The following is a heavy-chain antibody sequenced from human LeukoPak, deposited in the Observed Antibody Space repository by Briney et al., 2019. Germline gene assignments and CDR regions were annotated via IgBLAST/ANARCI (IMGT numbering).Heavy chain of an antibody. CDR1: GGSFSGYY. CDR3: ARGIAVPPWGWFDP. Sequence: SEALSLTCAVYGGSFSGYYWSWIRQPPGKGLEWIGSIYYSGSTYYNSPPKSRVTISVDTSKNQFSLKLSSVTAADTAVYYCARGIAVPPWGWFDPWGQGTLVTVSS. V-gene: IGHV4-34*01. J-gene: IGHJ5*02. D-gene: IGHD6-19*01. CDR2: IYYSGST.